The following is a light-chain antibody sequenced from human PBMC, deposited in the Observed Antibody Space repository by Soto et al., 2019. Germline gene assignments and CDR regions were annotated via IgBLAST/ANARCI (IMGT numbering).Light chain of an antibody. CDR1: ASDIGRYNY. CDR3: NSYVGSNNYV. Sequence: QSVLTQPPSASGSPGQSVTISCIGTASDIGRYNYVSWYQHHPGKAPKLIIYEVTKRPSGVPDHFSGSKSGNTASLTVSGLQADDEADYYCNSYVGSNNYVFGTGTKATVL. CDR2: EVT. V-gene: IGLV2-8*01. J-gene: IGLJ1*01.